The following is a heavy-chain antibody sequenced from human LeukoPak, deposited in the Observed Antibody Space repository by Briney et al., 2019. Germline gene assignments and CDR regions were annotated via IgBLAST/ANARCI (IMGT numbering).Heavy chain of an antibody. D-gene: IGHD4-17*01. V-gene: IGHV3-64*01. Sequence: GGSLRLSCAASGFTFSSYAMHWVRQAPGKGLEYVSAISSNGGSTYYANSVKGRFTISRDNSKNTLYLQMGSLRAGDMAVYYCARGSGYGDYSQSTFDIWGQGTMVTVSS. J-gene: IGHJ3*02. CDR1: GFTFSSYA. CDR2: ISSNGGST. CDR3: ARGSGYGDYSQSTFDI.